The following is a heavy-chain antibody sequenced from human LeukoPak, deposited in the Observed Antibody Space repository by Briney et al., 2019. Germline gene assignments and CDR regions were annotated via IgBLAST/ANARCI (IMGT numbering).Heavy chain of an antibody. CDR2: INGDGSGT. V-gene: IGHV3-74*01. Sequence: VGSPRLSCAASGVTFSSYCMHWVRHVPGQGLLWVSRINGDGSGTSYADSVKGRFTISRDNAKNTVYLQMNGLRADDTAVYYCAGSGTYYVMSDFWGQGTLVTVSS. J-gene: IGHJ4*02. D-gene: IGHD1-26*01. CDR1: GVTFSSYC. CDR3: AGSGTYYVMSDF.